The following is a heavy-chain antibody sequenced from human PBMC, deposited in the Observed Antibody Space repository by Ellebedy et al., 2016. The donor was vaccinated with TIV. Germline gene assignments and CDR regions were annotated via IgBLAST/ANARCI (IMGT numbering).Heavy chain of an antibody. CDR1: GGSISSTSVY. CDR2: IYYSGTT. V-gene: IGHV4-39*07. CDR3: ARYSTPQAMLGY. J-gene: IGHJ4*02. D-gene: IGHD3-10*02. Sequence: SETLSLTXTVSGGSISSTSVYWGWIRQPPGKGLEWIGSIYYSGTTYYNPSLKSRVTISIDTSKDQFSLKLSSVTAADTAVYYCARYSTPQAMLGYWGQGALVTVSS.